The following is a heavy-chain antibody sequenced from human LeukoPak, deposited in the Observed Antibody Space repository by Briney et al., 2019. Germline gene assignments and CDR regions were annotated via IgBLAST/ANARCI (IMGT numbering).Heavy chain of an antibody. D-gene: IGHD6-6*01. J-gene: IGHJ4*02. CDR3: ARRSYSSSSGPFDY. Sequence: SETLSLTCTVSGGSISSSSYYWGWIRQPPGKGLEWIGSIYYSGSTYYNPSLKSRVTISVDPSKNQFSLKLSSVTAADTAVYYCARRSYSSSSGPFDYWGQGTLVTVSS. CDR1: GGSISSSSYY. V-gene: IGHV4-39*07. CDR2: IYYSGST.